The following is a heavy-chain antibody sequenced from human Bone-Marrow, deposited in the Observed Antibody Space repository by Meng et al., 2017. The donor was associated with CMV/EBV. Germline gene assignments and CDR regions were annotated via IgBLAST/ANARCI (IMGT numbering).Heavy chain of an antibody. CDR3: ARVAYSYGDTFHY. J-gene: IGHJ4*02. CDR2: INHSGST. V-gene: IGHV4-34*01. CDR1: GGSFSGYY. Sequence: SETLSLTCAVYGGSFSGYYWSWIRQPPGKGLEWIGEINHSGSTNYNPSLKSRVIISVDTSKNQFSLKLSPVTAADTAVYYCARVAYSYGDTFHYWGQGTLVTVSS. D-gene: IGHD5-18*01.